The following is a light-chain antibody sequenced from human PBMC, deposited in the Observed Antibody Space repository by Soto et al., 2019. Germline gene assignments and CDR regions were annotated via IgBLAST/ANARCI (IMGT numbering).Light chain of an antibody. V-gene: IGKV3-15*01. CDR3: QQYRSWPRT. CDR1: QSVDIN. CDR2: GAS. Sequence: IVLPQTPDTLSVSPGERVTLSCRASQSVDINLAWYQQKPGQAPRLLIYGASTRATDMPGRFSGRGAGAEFTLTISSLQSEDFAVYDCQQYRSWPRTFGQGTKVEIK. J-gene: IGKJ1*01.